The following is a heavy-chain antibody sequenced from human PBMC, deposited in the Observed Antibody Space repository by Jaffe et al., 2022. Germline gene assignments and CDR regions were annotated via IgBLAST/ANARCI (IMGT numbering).Heavy chain of an antibody. CDR1: GYNFSRYW. D-gene: IGHD2-15*01. V-gene: IGHV5-51*03. Sequence: EVQLVQSGAEVKKPGESLKISCRASGYNFSRYWIAWVRQMPGKGLEWMGIIYPGDSETRYNPSLLGQVTMSADRSVTTAYLQWASLKASDTATYYCVTMTRLLTMRGQFGDGFDVWGRGTLVTVSS. J-gene: IGHJ3*01. CDR3: VTMTRLLTMRGQFGDGFDV. CDR2: IYPGDSET.